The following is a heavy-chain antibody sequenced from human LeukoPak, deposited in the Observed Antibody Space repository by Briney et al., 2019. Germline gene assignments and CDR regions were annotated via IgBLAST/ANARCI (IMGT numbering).Heavy chain of an antibody. CDR1: GFTFRSYS. CDR2: ISSRSSYI. CDR3: ARDLEDYVWGSYRSYFDY. Sequence: PGGSLRLSCAASGFTFRSYSMNWVRQAPGKGLEWVSSISSRSSYIYYVDSVKGRFTISRDNAKNSLYLQMNSLRAEDTAVYYCARDLEDYVWGSYRSYFDYWGQGTLVTVSS. V-gene: IGHV3-21*01. D-gene: IGHD3-16*02. J-gene: IGHJ4*02.